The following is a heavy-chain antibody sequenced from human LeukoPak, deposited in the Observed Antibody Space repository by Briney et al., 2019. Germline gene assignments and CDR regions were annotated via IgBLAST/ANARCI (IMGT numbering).Heavy chain of an antibody. CDR2: IYYSGST. V-gene: IGHV4-59*01. Sequence: SETLSLTCTVSGGSISSYYWSWIRQPPGKGLEWIGYIYYSGSTNYNPSLKSRVTISVDTSKNQFSLKLSSVTAADTAVYYCARNYDILTGYSDNWFDPWGQGTLVTVSS. CDR1: GGSISSYY. CDR3: ARNYDILTGYSDNWFDP. J-gene: IGHJ5*02. D-gene: IGHD3-9*01.